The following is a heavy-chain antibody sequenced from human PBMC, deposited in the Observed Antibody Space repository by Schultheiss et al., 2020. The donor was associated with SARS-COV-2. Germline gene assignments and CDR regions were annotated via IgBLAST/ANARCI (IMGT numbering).Heavy chain of an antibody. CDR1: RGSVSSGSYH. D-gene: IGHD6-6*01. Sequence: SETLSLTCTVSRGSVSSGSYHWGWTRQPPGKGLEWIGYISNSGSTQYNPSLKSRVTISVDTSKNQFSLKLSSVTAADTAVYYCARRPDSSSRGVIGYYFDYWGQGTLVTVSS. CDR2: ISNSGST. J-gene: IGHJ4*02. CDR3: ARRPDSSSRGVIGYYFDY. V-gene: IGHV4-39*01.